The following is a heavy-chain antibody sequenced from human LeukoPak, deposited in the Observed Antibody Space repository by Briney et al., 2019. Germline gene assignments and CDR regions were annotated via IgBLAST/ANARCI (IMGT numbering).Heavy chain of an antibody. V-gene: IGHV3-48*02. D-gene: IGHD1-26*01. Sequence: GGSLRLSCAASGFTFSSYWMSWVRQAPGKGLDWVSYISGSSSTMHYADSVKGRFTISRDNTKNSLYLQMDSLRDEDTAVYYCARIEWEGPHPTLNYWGQGTLVTVSS. J-gene: IGHJ4*02. CDR1: GFTFSSYW. CDR2: ISGSSSTM. CDR3: ARIEWEGPHPTLNY.